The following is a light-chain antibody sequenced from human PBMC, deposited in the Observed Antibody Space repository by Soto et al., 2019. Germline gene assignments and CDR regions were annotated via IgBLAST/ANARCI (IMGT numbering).Light chain of an antibody. V-gene: IGKV3-11*01. CDR1: QSVGTF. J-gene: IGKJ1*01. CDR3: QHYNSYSEA. CDR2: GAS. Sequence: IVLTQSPATLSFSPCEIATLSCSSSQSVGTFFAWYQQKPGQAPRLLIYGASSRATGIPDRFSGSGSGTDFTLTISSLQPDDFATYYCQHYNSYSEAFGQGTKVDIK.